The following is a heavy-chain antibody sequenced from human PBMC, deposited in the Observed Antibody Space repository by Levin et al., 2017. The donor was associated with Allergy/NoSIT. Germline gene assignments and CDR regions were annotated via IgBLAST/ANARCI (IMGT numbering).Heavy chain of an antibody. D-gene: IGHD2-21*01. CDR3: ARVWVIRDWYFDR. CDR2: MNPKSGDT. J-gene: IGHJ2*01. V-gene: IGHV1-8*01. Sequence: ASVKVSCTASGFTFTSYDINWVRQATGQGLEWMGWMNPKSGDTGYAQKFQGRLTMTRNTSINTAYMELSSLRSEDTAVYYCARVWVIRDWYFDRWGRGTLVTVS. CDR1: GFTFTSYD.